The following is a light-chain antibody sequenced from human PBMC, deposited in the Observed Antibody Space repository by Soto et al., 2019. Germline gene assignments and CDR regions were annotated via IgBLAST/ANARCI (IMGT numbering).Light chain of an antibody. V-gene: IGLV2-8*01. CDR1: SSDVGGYKY. J-gene: IGLJ1*01. CDR3: SSYAGTNNV. Sequence: QSALTQPPSASGSPGQSVTISCTGTSSDVGGYKYVSWYQQHPGKAPKLIIYEVNKRPSGVPDRFSGSKSGNTASLTVSGLQAEDEADYYCSSYAGTNNVFGTGTKVTVL. CDR2: EVN.